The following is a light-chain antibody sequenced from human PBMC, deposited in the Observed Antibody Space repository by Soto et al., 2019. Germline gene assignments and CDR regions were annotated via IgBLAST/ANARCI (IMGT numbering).Light chain of an antibody. CDR3: QQRSNWPPWT. J-gene: IGKJ1*01. Sequence: EIVLTQSPATLSLSPGERATLSCRASQSVSNSLAWYQQKPGQAPRLLIYDASTRATGIPASFSGSGSGTDFTLTISSLEPEDFAVYYCQQRSNWPPWTFGQGTKVEIK. CDR2: DAS. V-gene: IGKV3-11*01. CDR1: QSVSNS.